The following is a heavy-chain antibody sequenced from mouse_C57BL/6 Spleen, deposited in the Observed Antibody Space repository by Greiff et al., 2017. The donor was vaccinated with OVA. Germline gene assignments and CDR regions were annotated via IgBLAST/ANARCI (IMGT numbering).Heavy chain of an antibody. CDR1: GYTFTDYE. CDR2: IDPETGGT. CDR3: ARSQYY. Sequence: QVQLKESGAELVRPGASVTLSCKASGYTFTDYEMHWVKQTPVHGLEWIGAIDPETGGTAYNQKFKSKATLTVDKSSSTAYMQLSSLTSEDSAVYYCARSQYYWGQGTTLTVSS. V-gene: IGHV1-15*01. J-gene: IGHJ2*01.